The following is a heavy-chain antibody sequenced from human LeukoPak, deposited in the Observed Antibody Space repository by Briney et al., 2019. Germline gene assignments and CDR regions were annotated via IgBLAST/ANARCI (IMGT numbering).Heavy chain of an antibody. V-gene: IGHV3-48*01. D-gene: IGHD1-26*01. CDR3: ARDHIGGSYYEVYYFDY. J-gene: IGHJ4*02. Sequence: PGGSLRLSCAASGFTFSSYSMNWVRQAPGKGLEWVSYISSSSSTIYYADSVKGRFTISRDNAKNSLYLQMNSLRAEDTAVYYCARDHIGGSYYEVYYFDYWGQGTLVTVSS. CDR1: GFTFSSYS. CDR2: ISSSSSTI.